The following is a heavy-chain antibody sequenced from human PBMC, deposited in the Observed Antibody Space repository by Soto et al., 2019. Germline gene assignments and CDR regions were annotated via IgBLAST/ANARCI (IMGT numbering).Heavy chain of an antibody. J-gene: IGHJ6*02. CDR3: ARAKGSGFGCSSSSGMDV. Sequence: QVQLVQSGAEVMTPGASVKVSCKASGYTFSKVGLSWVRPAPGKGLEWMGGIRGYNGNTTSAEKFQGRVTMTTDTSTSTACMGVRRLTSDDTPVYYCARAKGSGFGCSSSSGMDVGGHRTTVTVSS. CDR2: IRGYNGNT. V-gene: IGHV1-18*01. CDR1: GYTFSKVG. D-gene: IGHD2-21*01.